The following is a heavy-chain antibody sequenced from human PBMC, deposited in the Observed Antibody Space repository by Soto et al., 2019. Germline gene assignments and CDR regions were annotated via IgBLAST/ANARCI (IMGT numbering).Heavy chain of an antibody. CDR1: GFTFSNSW. CDR2: MNQDGSEK. Sequence: SGGSLRLSCAASGFTFSNSWMTWVRQAPGKGLEWVANMNQDGSEKYYEDSVKGRFTIPRDNAKNSLSLQMNSLRAEDTAVYFCARDNRGTFDYWGQGALVTVSS. CDR3: ARDNRGTFDY. V-gene: IGHV3-7*03. J-gene: IGHJ4*02. D-gene: IGHD7-27*01.